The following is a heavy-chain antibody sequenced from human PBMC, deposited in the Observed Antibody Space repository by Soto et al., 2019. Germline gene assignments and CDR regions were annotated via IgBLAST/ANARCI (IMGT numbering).Heavy chain of an antibody. CDR3: ARDSRLLWFGELWAIDY. CDR2: IWYDGSNK. Sequence: QVQLVESGGGVVQPGRSLRLSCAASGFTFSSYGMHWVRQAPGKGLEWVAVIWYDGSNKYYADSVKGRFTISRDNSKNTLYLQMNSLRAEDTAVYYCARDSRLLWFGELWAIDYWGQGTLVTVSS. CDR1: GFTFSSYG. D-gene: IGHD3-10*01. J-gene: IGHJ4*02. V-gene: IGHV3-33*01.